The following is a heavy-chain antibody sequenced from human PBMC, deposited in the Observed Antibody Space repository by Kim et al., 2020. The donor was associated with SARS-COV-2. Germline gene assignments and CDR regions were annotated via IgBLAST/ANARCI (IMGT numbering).Heavy chain of an antibody. CDR2: NK. J-gene: IGHJ4*02. Sequence: NKYSVTTVKGRFTISRDKSKNTLYLQMNSRRAEDTAVYYCASQEKYYFDYWGQGTLVTVSS. V-gene: IGHV3-30*01. CDR3: ASQEKYYFDY.